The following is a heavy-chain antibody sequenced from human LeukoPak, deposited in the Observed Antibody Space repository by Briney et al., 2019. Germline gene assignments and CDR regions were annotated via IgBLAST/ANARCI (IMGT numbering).Heavy chain of an antibody. CDR3: ARVGRDCRDTRCTWSDWLDP. J-gene: IGHJ5*02. CDR2: ISGYNDNP. D-gene: IGHD2-2*01. V-gene: IGHV1-18*01. CDR1: GGTFSSYA. Sequence: ASVKVSCKASGGTFSSYAISWVRQAPGQGLEWMGWISGYNDNPHYAQSFQGRVTMTTDTSSSTAYMELRSLGSDDTAVYYCARVGRDCRDTRCTWSDWLDPWGQGTLVTVSS.